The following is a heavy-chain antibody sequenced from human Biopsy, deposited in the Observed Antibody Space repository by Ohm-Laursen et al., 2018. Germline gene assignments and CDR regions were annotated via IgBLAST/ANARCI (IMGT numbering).Heavy chain of an antibody. CDR1: GYTFISYD. V-gene: IGHV1-8*01. J-gene: IGHJ4*02. Sequence: SVKASCKTSGYTFISYDIYWVRQATGQGLEWMGWMNPNSGKTGYAQKFQGRVTTTTNTSVNTAYMELSSLTFEDTAVYYCAIEGGTYSKPFDYWGQGSRVIVSS. CDR3: AIEGGTYSKPFDY. D-gene: IGHD1-26*01. CDR2: MNPNSGKT.